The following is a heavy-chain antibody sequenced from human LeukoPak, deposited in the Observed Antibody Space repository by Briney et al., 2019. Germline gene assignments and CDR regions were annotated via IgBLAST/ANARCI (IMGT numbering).Heavy chain of an antibody. CDR3: ARERSSSGWSDDY. Sequence: SETLSLTCTVSGGSISSGGYYWSWIRQPPGKGLEWIGYIYHSGSTYYNPSLKSRVTISVDRSKNQFSLKLSSVTAADTAVYYCARERSSSGWSDDYWGQGTLVTVSS. CDR2: IYHSGST. V-gene: IGHV4-30-2*01. D-gene: IGHD6-19*01. CDR1: GGSISSGGYY. J-gene: IGHJ4*02.